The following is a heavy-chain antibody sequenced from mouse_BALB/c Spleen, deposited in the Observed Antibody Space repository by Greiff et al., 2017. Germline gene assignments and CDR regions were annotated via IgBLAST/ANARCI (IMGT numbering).Heavy chain of an antibody. CDR1: GFTFSSYG. V-gene: IGHV5-6*01. Sequence: EVQGVESGGDLVKPGGSLKLSCAASGFTFSSYGMSWVRQTPDKRLEWVATISSGGSYTYYPDSVKGRFTISRDNAKNTLYLQMSSLKSEDTAMYYCARQEYGNYYFDYWGQGTTLTVSS. D-gene: IGHD2-10*02. CDR2: ISSGGSYT. J-gene: IGHJ2*01. CDR3: ARQEYGNYYFDY.